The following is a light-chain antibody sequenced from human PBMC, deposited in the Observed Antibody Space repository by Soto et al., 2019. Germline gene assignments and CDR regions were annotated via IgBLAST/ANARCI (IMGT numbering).Light chain of an antibody. CDR2: GAT. Sequence: DIQMRQSQSSLSASVGDRVTIECRASQDISTSLAWFQQEPGKAPRTLIYGATYRQTGVPSKFSGSGSGTHFTLTINSLQPEDFATYYCQQYDTYPITFGQGTRLEIK. J-gene: IGKJ5*01. CDR1: QDISTS. V-gene: IGKV1-16*02. CDR3: QQYDTYPIT.